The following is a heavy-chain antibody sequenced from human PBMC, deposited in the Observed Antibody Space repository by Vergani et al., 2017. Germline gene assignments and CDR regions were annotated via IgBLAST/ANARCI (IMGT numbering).Heavy chain of an antibody. CDR2: INPSGGHT. CDR3: ARGDYGILTGYRY. Sequence: QLQVVQSGAEVKNSGASVKVSCKTSGYTFSHYYMHWVRQAPGQGLEWMGIINPSGGHTNYAQKFQGRVTMTRDTSTSTVYMELSSLRSEDTAIYYCARGDYGILTGYRYWGQGTLVTVSA. D-gene: IGHD3-9*01. J-gene: IGHJ4*02. V-gene: IGHV1-46*03. CDR1: GYTFSHYY.